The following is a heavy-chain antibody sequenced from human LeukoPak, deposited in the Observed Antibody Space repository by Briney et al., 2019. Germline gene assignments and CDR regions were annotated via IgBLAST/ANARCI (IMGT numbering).Heavy chain of an antibody. V-gene: IGHV4-61*02. J-gene: IGHJ5*02. CDR3: ARDLDSSGWYWFDP. D-gene: IGHD6-19*01. CDR2: IYTSGCT. Sequence: PSQTLSLTCTVSGGSISSGSYYWSWIRQPAGKGLEWIGRIYTSGCTNYNPSLKSRVTISVDTSKNQFSLKLSSVTAADTAVYYCARDLDSSGWYWFDPWGQGTLVTVSS. CDR1: GGSISSGSYY.